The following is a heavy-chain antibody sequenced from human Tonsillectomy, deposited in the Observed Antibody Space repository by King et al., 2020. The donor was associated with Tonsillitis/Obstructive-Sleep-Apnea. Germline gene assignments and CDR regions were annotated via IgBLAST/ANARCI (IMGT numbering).Heavy chain of an antibody. Sequence: VQLVESGGGLVQPGRSLRLSCAASGFTFGDDTVSWVRQVPGKGLEWVAFIRSRAYGGTTQYAASVNGRFTISRDDSKSIAFLQMNSLKTEDTAVYYCTRSSEYNYYGMDVWGQGTTVTVSS. J-gene: IGHJ6*02. V-gene: IGHV3-49*04. D-gene: IGHD1-14*01. CDR2: IRSRAYGGTT. CDR1: GFTFGDDT. CDR3: TRSSEYNYYGMDV.